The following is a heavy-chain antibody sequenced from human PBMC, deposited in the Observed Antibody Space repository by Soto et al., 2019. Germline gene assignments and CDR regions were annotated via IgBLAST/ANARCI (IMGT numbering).Heavy chain of an antibody. J-gene: IGHJ6*02. CDR2: ISYDGSNK. Sequence: AGGSLRLSCAASGFTFSSYAMHWVRQAPGKGLEWVAVISYDGSNKYYADSVKGRFTISRDNSKNTLYLQMNSLRAEDTAVYYCARDVTMVRGVKKRTDYYYYGMDVWGQGTTVTVYS. CDR3: ARDVTMVRGVKKRTDYYYYGMDV. D-gene: IGHD3-10*01. CDR1: GFTFSSYA. V-gene: IGHV3-30-3*01.